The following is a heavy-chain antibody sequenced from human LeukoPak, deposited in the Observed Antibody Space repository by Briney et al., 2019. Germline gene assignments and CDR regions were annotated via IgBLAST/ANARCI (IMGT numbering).Heavy chain of an antibody. CDR1: GGSFSGYY. CDR2: INHRGST. Sequence: PSETLSLTCAVYGGSFSGYYWSWIRQPPGKGLEWIGEINHRGSTNYNPSLKSRVTISEDTSNFQFSLRLSSVTAADTAVYYCARGGELNNWFDPWGQGTLVIVSS. V-gene: IGHV4-34*01. J-gene: IGHJ5*02. CDR3: ARGGELNNWFDP. D-gene: IGHD1-7*01.